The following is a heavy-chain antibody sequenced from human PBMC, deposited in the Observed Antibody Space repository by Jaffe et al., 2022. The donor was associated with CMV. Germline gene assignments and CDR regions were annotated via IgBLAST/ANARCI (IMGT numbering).Heavy chain of an antibody. V-gene: IGHV3-15*01. CDR3: TTDYDILTGYYDGY. J-gene: IGHJ4*02. CDR1: GFTFSNAW. D-gene: IGHD3-9*01. Sequence: EVQLVESGGGLVKPGGSLRLSCAASGFTFSNAWMSWVRQAPGKGLEWVGRIKSKTDGGTTDYAAPVKGRFTISRDDSKNTLYLQMNSLKTEDTAVYYCTTDYDILTGYYDGYWGQGTLVTVSS. CDR2: IKSKTDGGTT.